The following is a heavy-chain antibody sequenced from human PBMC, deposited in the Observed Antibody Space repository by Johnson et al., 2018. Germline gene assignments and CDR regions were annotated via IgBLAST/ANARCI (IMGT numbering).Heavy chain of an antibody. CDR2: IRSKAYGGTT. CDR3: ARDSVPGSGERHAPWLVGYFQH. D-gene: IGHD6-19*01. CDR1: GFTFGDYA. V-gene: IGHV3-49*05. Sequence: VQLVQSGGGLVKPGRSLRLSCTASGFTFGDYAMSWFRQAPGKGLEWVGFIRSKAYGGTTEYAASVKGRFTFSRDDSKRIAYLQMNSLKTEDTAGYYRARDSVPGSGERHAPWLVGYFQHWGQGTLVTVSS. J-gene: IGHJ1*01.